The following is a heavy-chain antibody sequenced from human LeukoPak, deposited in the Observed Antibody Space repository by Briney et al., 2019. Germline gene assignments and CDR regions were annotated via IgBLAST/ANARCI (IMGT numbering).Heavy chain of an antibody. CDR2: ISGSAGST. J-gene: IGHJ3*02. D-gene: IGHD3-22*01. CDR1: GFTFSSYD. Sequence: GGSLRLSCAASGFTFSSYDMSWVRQAPGKGLEWVSGISGSAGSTYYADSVKGRFTVSRDNSKNTLYLQMNSLRAEDTAVYYCARAYDRSGYYFDAFEIWGQGTMVTVSS. V-gene: IGHV3-23*01. CDR3: ARAYDRSGYYFDAFEI.